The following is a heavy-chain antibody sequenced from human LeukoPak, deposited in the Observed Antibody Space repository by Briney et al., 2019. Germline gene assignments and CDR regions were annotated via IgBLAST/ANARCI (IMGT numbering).Heavy chain of an antibody. J-gene: IGHJ4*02. D-gene: IGHD3-22*01. Sequence: GGSLRLSCAASGFTFSSYSMNWVRQAPGKGLEWVSYISSSSSTIYYADSVKGRFTISRDNAKNSLYLQMNSLRAEDTAVYYCARLYYYDSSGYLYWGQGTLVTVSS. CDR1: GFTFSSYS. CDR2: ISSSSSTI. V-gene: IGHV3-48*04. CDR3: ARLYYYDSSGYLY.